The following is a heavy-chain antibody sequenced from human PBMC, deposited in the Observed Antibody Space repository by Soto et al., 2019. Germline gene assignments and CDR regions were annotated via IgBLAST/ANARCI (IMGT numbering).Heavy chain of an antibody. J-gene: IGHJ6*02. V-gene: IGHV4-31*03. D-gene: IGHD4-17*01. CDR1: GGSISSGGYY. Sequence: QVQLQESGPGLVKPSQTLSLTCTVSGGSISSGGYYWSWIRQHPGKGLEWIGYISYSGSTNYNPSLKGRVTISPEQSKNRFSLKLSSVAAADTAVYYCARDRGRTGTTSYYQYYGIDVWGQGTTVTVSS. CDR2: ISYSGST. CDR3: ARDRGRTGTTSYYQYYGIDV.